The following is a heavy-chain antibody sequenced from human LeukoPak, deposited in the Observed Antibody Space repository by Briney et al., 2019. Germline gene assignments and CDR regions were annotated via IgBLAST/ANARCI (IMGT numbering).Heavy chain of an antibody. CDR3: TTDHVGATVEFDS. V-gene: IGHV3-48*04. J-gene: IGHJ4*02. CDR1: GFTFSSYS. D-gene: IGHD1-26*01. CDR2: ISGSGTSV. Sequence: GGSLRLSCAASGFTFSSYSMNWVRQAPGEGLEWVSYISGSGTSVKYADSVKGRFTISRDNAKNSLYLQMDSLRAEDTAVYYCTTDHVGATVEFDSWGQGTLVTVSS.